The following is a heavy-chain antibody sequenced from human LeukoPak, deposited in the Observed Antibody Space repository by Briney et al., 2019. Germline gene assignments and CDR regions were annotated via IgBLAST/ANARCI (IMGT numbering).Heavy chain of an antibody. CDR3: ARDVYYYYYMDV. CDR2: INPNSGGT. Sequence: ASVTVSCKASGYTFTGYYMHWVRQAPGQGLEWMGWINPNSGGTNYAQKFQGRVTMTRDTSISTAYMELSRLRSDDTAVYYCARDVYYYYYMDVWGKGTTVTVSS. V-gene: IGHV1-2*02. CDR1: GYTFTGYY. J-gene: IGHJ6*03.